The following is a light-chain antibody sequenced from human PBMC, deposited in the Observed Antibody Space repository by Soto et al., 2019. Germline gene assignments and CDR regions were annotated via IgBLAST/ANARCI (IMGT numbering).Light chain of an antibody. J-gene: IGKJ1*01. Sequence: IQMTQSPSTLSASAGDRSTIPCRASQRIXSRLAWYQKKPGKATQSLNDXASILDSGVPSRFSASGSGTEFTITISCLQPDYVATYCCQQYNSYLTFGQGTKVDIK. CDR3: QQYNSYLT. CDR1: QRIXSR. V-gene: IGKV1-5*01. CDR2: XAS.